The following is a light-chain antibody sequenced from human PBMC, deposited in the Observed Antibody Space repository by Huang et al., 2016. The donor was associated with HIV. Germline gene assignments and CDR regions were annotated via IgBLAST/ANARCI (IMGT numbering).Light chain of an antibody. CDR3: QQYYSSPQT. J-gene: IGKJ1*01. CDR1: QSVYSTSTSKDY. CDR2: WAS. Sequence: DIILTQSPDSLAVSLGERASLGCRSSQSVYSTSTSKDYMAWFQQKPGQPPKLLLFWASTREAGVPDRFSGSGSGTHFTLTSANLEAEDAAIYYCQQYYSSPQTFGQGTRVEVK. V-gene: IGKV4-1*01.